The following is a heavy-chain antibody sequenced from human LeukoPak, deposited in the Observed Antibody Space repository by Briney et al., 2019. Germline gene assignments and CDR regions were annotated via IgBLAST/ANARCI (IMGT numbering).Heavy chain of an antibody. CDR2: ILYDGNNK. J-gene: IGHJ4*02. CDR3: ATELIRHNGNGGDY. CDR1: GFTFSTYG. D-gene: IGHD1-20*01. V-gene: IGHV3-30*03. Sequence: PGGSLRLSCAASGFTFSTYGMHWVRQAPGKGLEWVAVILYDGNNKNYADSVKGRFTISRDSSKNTLYLQMSSLRAEDTAVYYCATELIRHNGNGGDYWGPGTLVTVSS.